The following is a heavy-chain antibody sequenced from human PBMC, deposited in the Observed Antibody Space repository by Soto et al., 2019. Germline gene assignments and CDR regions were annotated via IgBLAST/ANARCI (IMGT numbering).Heavy chain of an antibody. CDR3: AKDQASGQGSFDS. CDR2: ISYDGNTK. J-gene: IGHJ4*02. V-gene: IGHV3-30*18. Sequence: PGGSLRLSCAASGFSFSSYGIHWVRQAPGKGLEWAAMISYDGNTKYYTDSVKGRFTISRDNSKNTLFLQMNSLRAEDTAVYYCAKDQASGQGSFDSWGQGTLVTVSS. CDR1: GFSFSSYG.